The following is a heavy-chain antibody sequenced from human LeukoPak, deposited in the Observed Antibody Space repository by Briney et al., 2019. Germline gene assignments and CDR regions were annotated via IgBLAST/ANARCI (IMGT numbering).Heavy chain of an antibody. Sequence: GGSLRLSCAASGFTVSSNYMSWVRQAPGKGLEWVSVIYSGGSTYHADSVKGRFTISRDSSKNTLFLQMNSLRVEDTAVYYCARTRSSGYLTLDYWGQGTLVTASS. D-gene: IGHD3-22*01. J-gene: IGHJ4*02. CDR2: IYSGGST. V-gene: IGHV3-53*01. CDR1: GFTVSSNY. CDR3: ARTRSSGYLTLDY.